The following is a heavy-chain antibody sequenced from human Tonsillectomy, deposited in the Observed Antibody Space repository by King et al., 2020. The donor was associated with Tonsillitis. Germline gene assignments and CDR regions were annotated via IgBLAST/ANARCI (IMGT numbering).Heavy chain of an antibody. CDR2: INWSGGST. CDR3: ARDGDYYDSSGYRYDAFDI. J-gene: IGHJ3*02. Sequence: EVQLVQSGGGVVRPGGSLRLSCAASGFTFGDYDMSWVRQAPGKGLEWVSAINWSGGSTGYADSVKGRFTISRDNAKNSRYLQLKSLRAEDTALYYCARDGDYYDSSGYRYDAFDIWGQGTMVTVSS. V-gene: IGHV3-20*04. CDR1: GFTFGDYD. D-gene: IGHD3-22*01.